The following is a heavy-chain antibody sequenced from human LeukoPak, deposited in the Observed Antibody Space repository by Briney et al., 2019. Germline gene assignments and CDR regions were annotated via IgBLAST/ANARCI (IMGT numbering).Heavy chain of an antibody. J-gene: IGHJ5*02. CDR1: GYTLTELS. Sequence: ASVKVSCKISGYTLTELSMHWVRQAPGKGLEWMGGFDPEDGETIYAQKFQGRVTMTRDTSISTAYMELSRLRSDDTAVYYCARDSSYRTDNWFDPWGQGTLVTVSS. CDR2: FDPEDGET. V-gene: IGHV1-24*01. D-gene: IGHD2-2*01. CDR3: ARDSSYRTDNWFDP.